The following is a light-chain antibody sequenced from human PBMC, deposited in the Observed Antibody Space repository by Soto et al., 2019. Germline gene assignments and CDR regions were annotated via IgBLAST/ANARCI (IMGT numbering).Light chain of an antibody. V-gene: IGKV3-20*01. J-gene: IGKJ1*01. CDR1: QSVSSSY. CDR2: GAS. Sequence: EIVLTHSPGTLSFSPGEGDTHSFRSSQSVSSSYLAWYQQKPGQAPRLLIYGASSRATGIPDRFSGSGSGTDFTLTISRLEPEDFAVYYCQQYGSSPPTFGQGTKVDI. CDR3: QQYGSSPPT.